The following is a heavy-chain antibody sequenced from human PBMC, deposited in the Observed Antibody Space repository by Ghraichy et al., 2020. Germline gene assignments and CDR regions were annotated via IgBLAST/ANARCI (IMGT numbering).Heavy chain of an antibody. J-gene: IGHJ6*02. Sequence: SQTLSLTCTVSGGSVSSGSYYWSWIRQPPGKGLEWIGYIYYSGSTNYNPSLKSRVTISVDTSKNQFSLKLSSVTAADTAVYYCARDYYYGSGLANYYYYGMDVWGQGTTVTVSS. V-gene: IGHV4-61*01. CDR1: GGSVSSGSYY. CDR2: IYYSGST. CDR3: ARDYYYGSGLANYYYYGMDV. D-gene: IGHD3-10*01.